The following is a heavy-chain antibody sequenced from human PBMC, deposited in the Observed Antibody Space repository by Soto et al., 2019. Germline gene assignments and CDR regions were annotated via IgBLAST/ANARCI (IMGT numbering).Heavy chain of an antibody. CDR2: IYYSGST. CDR1: GGSISSSSYY. J-gene: IGHJ5*02. D-gene: IGHD3-10*01. V-gene: IGHV4-39*07. CDR3: ARDLGGSGSYYMSTINWFDP. Sequence: SETLSLTCTVSGGSISSSSYYWGWIRQPPGKGLEWIGSIYYSGSTYYNPSLKSRVTISVDTSKNQFSLKLSSVTAADTALYYCARDLGGSGSYYMSTINWFDPWGQGTLVTVSS.